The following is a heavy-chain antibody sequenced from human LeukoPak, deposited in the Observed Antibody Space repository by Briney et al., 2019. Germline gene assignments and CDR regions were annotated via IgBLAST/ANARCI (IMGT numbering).Heavy chain of an antibody. Sequence: SETLSLTCAVYGGSFSGYYWSWIRQPPGKGLEWIGEINHSGSTNYNPSLKSRVTISVDTTKNKFSLKLSSVTAADTAVYYCARDQKYCSSTSCYDTWFDPWGQGTLVTVSS. V-gene: IGHV4-34*01. CDR1: GGSFSGYY. CDR2: INHSGST. J-gene: IGHJ5*02. CDR3: ARDQKYCSSTSCYDTWFDP. D-gene: IGHD2-2*01.